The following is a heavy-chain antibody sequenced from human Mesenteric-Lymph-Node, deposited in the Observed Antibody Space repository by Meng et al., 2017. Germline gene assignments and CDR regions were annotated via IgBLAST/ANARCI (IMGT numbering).Heavy chain of an antibody. Sequence: HLTGPGPGLGKPPGPLSPTCAVSGGSISSSNWWSWVRQPPGKGLEWIGEIYHSGSTNYNPSLKSRVTISVDTSKNQFSLKLSSVTAADAAVYYCGRDQGRELINHWGQGALVTVSS. CDR1: GGSISSSNW. D-gene: IGHD1-7*01. CDR2: IYHSGST. J-gene: IGHJ4*02. V-gene: IGHV4-4*03. CDR3: GRDQGRELINH.